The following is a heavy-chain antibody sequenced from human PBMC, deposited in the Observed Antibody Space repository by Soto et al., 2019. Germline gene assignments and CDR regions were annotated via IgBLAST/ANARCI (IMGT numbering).Heavy chain of an antibody. CDR2: IWYDGSSK. CDR3: ARVDRGSSLFYYYYGMDV. D-gene: IGHD6-6*01. Sequence: QVQLVESGGGVVQPGRSLRLSCAASGFTFSSYGMHWVRQAPGKGLEWGAVIWYDGSSKYYADSVKGRFTISRDNSKNTLYLQMDSLRAEDTAVYYCARVDRGSSLFYYYYGMDVWGQGTTVTVSS. CDR1: GFTFSSYG. J-gene: IGHJ6*02. V-gene: IGHV3-33*01.